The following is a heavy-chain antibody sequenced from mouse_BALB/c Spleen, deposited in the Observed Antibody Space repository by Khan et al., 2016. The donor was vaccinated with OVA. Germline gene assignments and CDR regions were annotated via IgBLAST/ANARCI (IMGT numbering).Heavy chain of an antibody. CDR2: IWSGGST. V-gene: IGHV2-2*02. J-gene: IGHJ3*01. CDR1: GFSLTTYG. D-gene: IGHD2-4*01. Sequence: VQLQESGPGLVQPSQSLSITCTVSGFSLTTYGVHWVRQSPGKGLGWLGVIWSGGSTDYNAAFISRLSISKDSSKSQVFFKMNSLQVNDTAIYYCARNYDYDEGLAYWGQGTLVTVSA. CDR3: ARNYDYDEGLAY.